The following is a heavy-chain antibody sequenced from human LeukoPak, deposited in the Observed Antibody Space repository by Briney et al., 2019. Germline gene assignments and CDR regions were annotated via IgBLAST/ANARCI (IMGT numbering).Heavy chain of an antibody. CDR3: AKAYNSGWYYFDY. CDR1: GFTFTHYA. J-gene: IGHJ4*02. V-gene: IGHV3-23*01. CDR2: ISGNTGST. D-gene: IGHD6-19*01. Sequence: PGGSLRLSCAASGFTFTHYAMSWVRQTPGKGLEWVSGISGNTGSTHYADSVKGRFTISRDDSKNTLYLQMNSLRAEDTAVYYCAKAYNSGWYYFDYWGQGTLVTVSS.